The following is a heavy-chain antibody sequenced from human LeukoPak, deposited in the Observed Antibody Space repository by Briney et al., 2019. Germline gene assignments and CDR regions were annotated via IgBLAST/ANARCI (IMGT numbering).Heavy chain of an antibody. CDR2: FDPEDGET. J-gene: IGHJ3*02. Sequence: ASVKVSYKDSVYSLTEQSKQLLRQAPGKGLEWMGGFDPEDGETIYAQKFQGRVTMTEDTSTDTAYMELSSLSSEDTAVYYCATGPVFLGAVEPLLLAPIAGALDIRGQRTMVTVSS. V-gene: IGHV1-24*01. CDR1: VYSLTEQS. CDR3: ATGPVFLGAVEPLLLAPIAGALDI. D-gene: IGHD3-3*01.